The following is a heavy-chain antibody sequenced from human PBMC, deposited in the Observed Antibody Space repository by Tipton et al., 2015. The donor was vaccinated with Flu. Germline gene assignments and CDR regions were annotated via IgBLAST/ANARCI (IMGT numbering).Heavy chain of an antibody. Sequence: SLRLSCAASGFTFSTYWMSWVRQAPGKGLEWVANINQDGGEKYYVDSVKGRFTISRDNAENSLHLQMNSLRAEDTAVYYCANMLRGGGQWLTSDSWGQGILVTVSS. CDR2: INQDGGEK. CDR3: ANMLRGGGQWLTSDS. J-gene: IGHJ4*02. D-gene: IGHD6-19*01. V-gene: IGHV3-7*01. CDR1: GFTFSTYW.